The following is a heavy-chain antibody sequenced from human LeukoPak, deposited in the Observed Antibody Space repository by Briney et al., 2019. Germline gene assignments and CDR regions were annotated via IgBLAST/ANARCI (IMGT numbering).Heavy chain of an antibody. Sequence: PSETLSLTCTVSGGSISSGDYYWRWIRQPPGKGLEWIGYIYYSGSTYYNPSLKSRVTISVDTSKNQFSLKLSSVTAADTAVYYCARATIREDIVVVPAAIDYWGQGTLVTVSS. V-gene: IGHV4-30-4*01. CDR1: GGSISSGDYY. J-gene: IGHJ4*02. CDR2: IYYSGST. D-gene: IGHD2-2*01. CDR3: ARATIREDIVVVPAAIDY.